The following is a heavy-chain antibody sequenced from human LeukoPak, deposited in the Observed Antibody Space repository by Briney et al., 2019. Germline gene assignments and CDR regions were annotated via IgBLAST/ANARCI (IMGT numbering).Heavy chain of an antibody. CDR3: AKCPHFDALSCYYFDN. CDR2: VSGSGDIT. Sequence: PGGSLTLSCAASAFTFSNYAMSWVRQAPGKGLEWVSSVSGSGDITYYGDSVKGRFTISRDNSKNTLYLQMNSLRADDTAVYYCAKCPHFDALSCYYFDNWGQGTLVTGSS. V-gene: IGHV3-23*01. D-gene: IGHD3-9*01. CDR1: AFTFSNYA. J-gene: IGHJ4*02.